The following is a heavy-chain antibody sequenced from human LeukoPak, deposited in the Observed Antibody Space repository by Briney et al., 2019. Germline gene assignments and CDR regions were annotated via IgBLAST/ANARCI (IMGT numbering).Heavy chain of an antibody. CDR3: ARDGVRRFGELNAFDI. Sequence: GGSLRLSCAASGXTFSTYGMHWVRQAPGKGLEWVAVISYDGSYKFYADSVKGRFTISRDNSKSTLYLQMNSLRAEDTAVYYCARDGVRRFGELNAFDIWGQGTMVTVSS. D-gene: IGHD3-10*01. J-gene: IGHJ3*02. V-gene: IGHV3-30*03. CDR2: ISYDGSYK. CDR1: GXTFSTYG.